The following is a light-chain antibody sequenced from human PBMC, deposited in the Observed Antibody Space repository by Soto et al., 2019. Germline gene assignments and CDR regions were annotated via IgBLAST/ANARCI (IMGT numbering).Light chain of an antibody. CDR2: EVT. V-gene: IGLV2-8*01. CDR1: SSDVGAYNY. J-gene: IGLJ3*02. Sequence: QSALTQPPSASGSPGQSVTISCTGTSSDVGAYNYVSWYEQYPGKAPKLMIYEVTKRPSGVPDRFSGSKSGNTASLTVSGLQAEDEDDYYCTSYVGNDIWVFGGGTKVTVL. CDR3: TSYVGNDIWV.